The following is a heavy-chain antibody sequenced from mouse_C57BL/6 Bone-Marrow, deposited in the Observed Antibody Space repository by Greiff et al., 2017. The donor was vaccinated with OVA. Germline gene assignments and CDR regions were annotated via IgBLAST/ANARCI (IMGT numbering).Heavy chain of an antibody. D-gene: IGHD1-1*01. V-gene: IGHV1-55*01. CDR1: GYTFTSYW. CDR2: IYPGSGST. J-gene: IGHJ1*03. Sequence: VQLQQSGAELVKPGASVKMSCKASGYTFTSYWITWVKQRPGQGLEWIGDIYPGSGSTNYNEKFKSKATLTVDTSSSTAYMQLSSLTSEDSAVYYCARRHYYGSSPSYWYFDVWGTGTTVTVSS. CDR3: ARRHYYGSSPSYWYFDV.